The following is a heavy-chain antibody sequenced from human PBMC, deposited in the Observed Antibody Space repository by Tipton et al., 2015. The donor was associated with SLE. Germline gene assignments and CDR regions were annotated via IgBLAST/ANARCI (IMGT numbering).Heavy chain of an antibody. J-gene: IGHJ4*02. CDR1: GFTVSSNY. D-gene: IGHD6-13*01. CDR2: IYSGGST. CDR3: ARELAAAGLDY. V-gene: IGHV3-53*05. Sequence: LSLTCAASGFTVSSNYMSWVRQAPGKGLEWVSVIYSGGSTYYADSVKGRFTISRDNSKNTLYLQMNSLRVEDTAVYYCARELAAAGLDYWGQGPLVTVSS.